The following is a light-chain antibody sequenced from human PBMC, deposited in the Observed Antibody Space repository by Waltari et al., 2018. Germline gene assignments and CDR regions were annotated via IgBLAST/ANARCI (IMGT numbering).Light chain of an antibody. CDR3: CSYAGNYVWV. V-gene: IGLV2-23*02. CDR1: SSDIGRFDI. J-gene: IGLJ3*02. CDR2: DVS. Sequence: QSALTQPAAVSGSPGQSVTSSCTAASSDIGRFDIVSWYQQHPGNAPKLVISDVSKRPSGVSDRFSGSKSGDTASLTISGLQFEDEADYYCCSYAGNYVWVFGGGTRLTVL.